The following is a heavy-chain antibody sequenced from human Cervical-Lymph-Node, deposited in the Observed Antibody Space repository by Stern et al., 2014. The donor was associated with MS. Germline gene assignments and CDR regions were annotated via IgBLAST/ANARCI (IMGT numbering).Heavy chain of an antibody. D-gene: IGHD2-2*01. Sequence: QLVQSGSEVTKPGSSGNVTCKASGGPFRNFAVNWVRQAPGQGLEWVGGIIPVFGTPTYAQKFQGRLTIISDESTNTVYMELSSLTTDDTATYFCASAHPATRRGYKGMNVWGQGTTIAVSS. V-gene: IGHV1-69*01. J-gene: IGHJ6*02. CDR2: IIPVFGTP. CDR1: GGPFRNFA. CDR3: ASAHPATRRGYKGMNV.